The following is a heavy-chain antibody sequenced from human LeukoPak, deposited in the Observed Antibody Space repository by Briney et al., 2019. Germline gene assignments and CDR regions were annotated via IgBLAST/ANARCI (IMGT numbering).Heavy chain of an antibody. CDR2: IYYSGST. D-gene: IGHD3-22*01. Sequence: PSETLSLTCTVSGGSISSGGYYWSWIRQHPGKGLEWIGYIYYSGSTYYNPSLKSRVTISVDTSKNQFSLKLSSVTAADTAVYYCARCPAGITMIVVPTNWFDPWGQGTLVTVSS. J-gene: IGHJ5*02. V-gene: IGHV4-31*03. CDR1: GGSISSGGYY. CDR3: ARCPAGITMIVVPTNWFDP.